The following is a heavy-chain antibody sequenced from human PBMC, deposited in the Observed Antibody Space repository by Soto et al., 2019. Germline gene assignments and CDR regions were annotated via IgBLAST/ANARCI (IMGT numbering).Heavy chain of an antibody. CDR1: GYTFTTYC. V-gene: IGHV1-46*01. CDR2: IAPSGGST. CDR3: ARALGGRFLEWLSPPGEYYYYGMDV. D-gene: IGHD3-3*01. J-gene: IGHJ6*02. Sequence: ASVKVSCKASGYTFTTYCMHWVRQAPGQGLEWMGTIAPSGGSTIYAQKFQGRVTMTRDTSTSTAYMELSSLRSEDTAVYYCARALGGRFLEWLSPPGEYYYYGMDVWGQGTTVTVSS.